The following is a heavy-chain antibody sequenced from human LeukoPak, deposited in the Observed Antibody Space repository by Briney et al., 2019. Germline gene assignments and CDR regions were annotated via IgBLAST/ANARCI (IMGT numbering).Heavy chain of an antibody. CDR1: EYTFTSYD. Sequence: GASVKVSCKASEYTFTSYDINWVRQATGQGLEWMGWMNPNSGNTGYAQKFQGRVTMTRNTSISTAYMELSSLRSEDTAVYYCARPGRKSTSPTDYWGQGTLVTVSS. CDR2: MNPNSGNT. J-gene: IGHJ4*02. CDR3: ARPGRKSTSPTDY. D-gene: IGHD2-2*01. V-gene: IGHV1-8*01.